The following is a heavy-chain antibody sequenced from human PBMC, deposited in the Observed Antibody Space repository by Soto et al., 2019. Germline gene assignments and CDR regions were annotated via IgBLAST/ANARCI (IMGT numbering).Heavy chain of an antibody. D-gene: IGHD6-13*01. CDR3: AKVRRGKYFQH. Sequence: GGSLRLSCAVSGFNFDDYAMHWVRQAPGKGLEWVSGVSWNSDTIGYADSVKGRFTISRDNAENSLYLQMNSLRPEDTALYYCAKVRRGKYFQHWGQGTQVTV. CDR1: GFNFDDYA. CDR2: VSWNSDTI. V-gene: IGHV3-9*01. J-gene: IGHJ1*01.